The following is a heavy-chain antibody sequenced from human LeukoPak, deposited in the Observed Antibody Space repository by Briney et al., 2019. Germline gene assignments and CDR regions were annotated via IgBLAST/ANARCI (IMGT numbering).Heavy chain of an antibody. D-gene: IGHD1-1*01. CDR2: IYYSGST. V-gene: IGHV4-59*01. CDR3: ARDRVPGTSPKMDS. Sequence: SETLSLTCTVSGGSISSYYWSWIRQPPGKGLEWIGYIYYSGSTNYNPSLKSRVTISVDTSKNQFSLKLSSVTAADTAVYYCARDRVPGTSPKMDSWGQGTLVTVSS. CDR1: GGSISSYY. J-gene: IGHJ4*02.